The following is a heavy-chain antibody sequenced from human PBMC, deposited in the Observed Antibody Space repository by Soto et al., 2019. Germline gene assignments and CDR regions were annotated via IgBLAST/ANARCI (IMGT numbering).Heavy chain of an antibody. CDR3: AREGRYCDSGTCYSGTVDY. V-gene: IGHV4-59*01. Sequence: SETLSLTCSVSGDSITPYYWSWVRQPPGKALEWIGYIYYSGSTTYNPSLKSRVTISLDTSKNQFSLRLSSVTAADTAMYYCAREGRYCDSGTCYSGTVDYWGPGILVTVSS. CDR1: GDSITPYY. J-gene: IGHJ4*02. CDR2: IYYSGST. D-gene: IGHD2-15*01.